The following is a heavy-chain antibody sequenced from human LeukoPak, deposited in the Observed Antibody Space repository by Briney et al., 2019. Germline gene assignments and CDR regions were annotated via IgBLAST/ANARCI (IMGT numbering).Heavy chain of an antibody. D-gene: IGHD6-13*01. V-gene: IGHV4-34*01. J-gene: IGHJ4*02. CDR3: ASLVAAAGSYYFDY. Sequence: PSETLSLTCAVYGVSFSGYYWSWIRQPPGKGLEWIGEINHSGSTNYNPSLKRRVTISVDTSKNQFSLKLSSVTAADTAVYYCASLVAAAGSYYFDYWGQGTLVTVSS. CDR2: INHSGST. CDR1: GVSFSGYY.